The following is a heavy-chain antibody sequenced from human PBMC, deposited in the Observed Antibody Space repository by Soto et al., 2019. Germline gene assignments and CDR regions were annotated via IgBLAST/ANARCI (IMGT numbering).Heavy chain of an antibody. CDR1: GFTFSSYS. CDR2: ISGSGGST. Sequence: PGGSLRLSCAASGFTFSSYSMNRVRQAPGKGLEWVSAISGSGGSTYCADSVKGRFTISRDNSKNTLYLQMNSLRAEDTAVYYCAKDVPYAPTPDAFDIWGQGTMVTVS. D-gene: IGHD2-2*01. J-gene: IGHJ3*02. CDR3: AKDVPYAPTPDAFDI. V-gene: IGHV3-23*01.